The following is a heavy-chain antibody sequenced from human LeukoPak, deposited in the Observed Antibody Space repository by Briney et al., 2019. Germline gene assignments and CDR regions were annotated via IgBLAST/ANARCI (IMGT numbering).Heavy chain of an antibody. Sequence: GGSLRLSCAASGFTFDDYAMHWVRQAPGKGLVWVSLINSDGSSTNYADSVKGRFTISRDNAKNTLYLQVNSLRADDTAVYYCARHLGTSSDHWGQGTLVTVSS. CDR2: INSDGSST. CDR1: GFTFDDYA. D-gene: IGHD7-27*01. CDR3: ARHLGTSSDH. V-gene: IGHV3-74*01. J-gene: IGHJ4*02.